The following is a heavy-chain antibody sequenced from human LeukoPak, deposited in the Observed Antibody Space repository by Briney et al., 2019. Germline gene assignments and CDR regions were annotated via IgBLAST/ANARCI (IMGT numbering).Heavy chain of an antibody. V-gene: IGHV4-38-2*02. J-gene: IGHJ5*02. CDR3: VRDLTDYYMGSGRMKWFDP. Sequence: SETLSLTCAFSGSSISTGFHWGWLRKPPGKGMEWIGSLSQSGTSYYNPSLKSRVTMSVDTSKNEFSMRLTSVTAADTAMYYGVRDLTDYYMGSGRMKWFDPWSQGTLVTVSS. CDR2: LSQSGTS. CDR1: GSSISTGFH. D-gene: IGHD3-10*01.